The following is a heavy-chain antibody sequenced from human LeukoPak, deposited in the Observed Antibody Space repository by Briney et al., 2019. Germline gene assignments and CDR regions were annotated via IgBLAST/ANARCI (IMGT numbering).Heavy chain of an antibody. CDR3: ATKQWLAPPPDS. CDR2: INTDGTVT. CDR1: GFTFSNYW. V-gene: IGHV3-74*01. Sequence: GGSLRLSCAASGFTFSNYWMSWVRQAPGKGLESVSRINTDGTVTTYADSVKGRFTVSRDNADNTMFLQMNSVRDEDTAVYYCATKQWLAPPPDSWGQGTPVTVSS. J-gene: IGHJ4*02. D-gene: IGHD6-19*01.